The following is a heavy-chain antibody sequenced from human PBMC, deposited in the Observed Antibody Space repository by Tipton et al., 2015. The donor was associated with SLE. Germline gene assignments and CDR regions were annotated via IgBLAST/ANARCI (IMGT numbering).Heavy chain of an antibody. D-gene: IGHD6-13*01. CDR2: TYYRSKWYN. Sequence: LRLSCAISGDSVSSISAAWNWIRQSPSRGLEWLGRTYYRSKWYNDYAVSVKSRITINPDTSKNQFSLQLNSVTPEDTAVYYCARGGRIAAAGTPPTYFDYWGQGTLVTVSS. CDR3: ARGGRIAAAGTPPTYFDY. J-gene: IGHJ4*02. V-gene: IGHV6-1*01. CDR1: GDSVSSISAA.